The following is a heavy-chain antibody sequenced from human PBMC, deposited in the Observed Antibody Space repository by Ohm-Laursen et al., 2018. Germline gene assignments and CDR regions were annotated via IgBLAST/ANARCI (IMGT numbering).Heavy chain of an antibody. Sequence: SQTLSLTCTVSGGSISNYYWSWIRQPPGKGLEWIGYIYYSGSTNYNPSLKSRVTISVDTSKNQFSLKLSSVTAADTAVYYCARVSRRDGYNPLDYWGQGTLVTVSS. CDR2: IYYSGST. V-gene: IGHV4-59*01. J-gene: IGHJ4*02. CDR3: ARVSRRDGYNPLDY. D-gene: IGHD5-24*01. CDR1: GGSISNYY.